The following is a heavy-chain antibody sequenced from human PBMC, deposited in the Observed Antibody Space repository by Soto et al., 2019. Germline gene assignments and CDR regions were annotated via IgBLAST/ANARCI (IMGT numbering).Heavy chain of an antibody. J-gene: IGHJ4*02. V-gene: IGHV3-64*01. CDR1: GFTFSSYA. Sequence: EVQLVESGGGLVQPGGSLRLSCAASGFTFSSYAMHWVRQAPGKGLEYVSAITSNGGSTYYANCVKGRFTISRDNSKNTLYLQMGSLRAEDMAVYYCARTSVYAFDYWGQGILVTVSS. D-gene: IGHD5-12*01. CDR2: ITSNGGST. CDR3: ARTSVYAFDY.